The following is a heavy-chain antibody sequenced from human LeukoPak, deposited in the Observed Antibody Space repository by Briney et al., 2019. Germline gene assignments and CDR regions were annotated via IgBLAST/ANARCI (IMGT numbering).Heavy chain of an antibody. CDR2: IYTSGST. Sequence: SETLSLTCTVSGGSISSGSYYWSWIRQPAGKGLEWIGRIYTSGSTNYNPSLKIRVTISVDTSKNQFSLKLSSVTAADTAVYYCARAELYYFDYWGQGTLVTVSS. D-gene: IGHD1-26*01. V-gene: IGHV4-61*02. J-gene: IGHJ4*02. CDR3: ARAELYYFDY. CDR1: GGSISSGSYY.